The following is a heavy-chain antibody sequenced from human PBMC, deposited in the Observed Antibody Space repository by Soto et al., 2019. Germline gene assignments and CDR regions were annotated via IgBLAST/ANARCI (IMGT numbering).Heavy chain of an antibody. V-gene: IGHV1-18*01. CDR3: VRESSSLNRSLDN. D-gene: IGHD3-10*01. CDR2: ISAYNGNT. CDR1: GYTFTSYG. J-gene: IGHJ4*02. Sequence: ASVKVSCKASGYTFTSYGISWVRQAPGQGLEWMGWISAYNGNTNYAQKLQGRVTMTTDTSTSTAYMELNSLRAEDTSVYYCVRESSSLNRSLDNWGQGALVTVSS.